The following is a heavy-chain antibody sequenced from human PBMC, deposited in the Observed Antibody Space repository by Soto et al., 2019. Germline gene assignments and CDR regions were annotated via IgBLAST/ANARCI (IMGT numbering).Heavy chain of an antibody. D-gene: IGHD3-16*01. CDR3: VRGDGGYFAN. CDR1: GYIFTNYG. J-gene: IGHJ4*02. CDR2: ISAYNGHT. V-gene: IGHV1-18*01. Sequence: QVQLLQSGVEVKKPGASVNVSCKTMGYIFTNYGLSWVRQAPGEGLEWLGWISAYNGHTKYAQKVQDRVTLTTDTSASTAYWELRSLRADATAVYYCVRGDGGYFANWGQGALVLVSS.